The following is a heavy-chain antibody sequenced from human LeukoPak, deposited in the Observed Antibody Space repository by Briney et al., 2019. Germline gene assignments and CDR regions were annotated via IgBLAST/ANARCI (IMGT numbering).Heavy chain of an antibody. CDR2: MNPNSGNT. V-gene: IGHV1-8*01. D-gene: IGHD1-26*01. J-gene: IGHJ5*02. Sequence: GASVKVSCKASGYTFTSYDINWVRQATGQGLEWMGWMNPNSGNTGYAQKFQGRVTMTRNTSISTAYMELSSLRSEDTAVYYCARERSRGSYYVEGNWFDPWGQGTLVTVSS. CDR1: GYTFTSYD. CDR3: ARERSRGSYYVEGNWFDP.